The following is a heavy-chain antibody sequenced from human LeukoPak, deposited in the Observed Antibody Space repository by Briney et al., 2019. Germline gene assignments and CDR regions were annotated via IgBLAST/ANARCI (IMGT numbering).Heavy chain of an antibody. CDR1: GGSISSYY. CDR3: ARVAAAGYYGMDV. Sequence: SETLSLTCSVSGGSISSYYWSWIRQPPGKGLEWIGYIYYSGSTNYNPSLKSRVTISVDTSKNQFSLKLSSVTAADTAVYYCARVAAAGYYGMDVWGQGTTVTVSS. D-gene: IGHD6-13*01. J-gene: IGHJ6*02. CDR2: IYYSGST. V-gene: IGHV4-59*01.